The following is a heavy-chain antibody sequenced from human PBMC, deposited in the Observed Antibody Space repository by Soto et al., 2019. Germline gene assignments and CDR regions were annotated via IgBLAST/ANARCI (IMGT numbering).Heavy chain of an antibody. CDR1: GGSISSSSYY. Sequence: KPSETLSLTCTVSGGSISSSSYYWGWIRQPPGKGLEWIGSIYYSGSTYYNPPLKSRVAISVDTSKNQFPLKLSSVTAADTAVYYCARLDYDFWSGDNYYGMDVWGQGTTVTVSS. CDR2: IYYSGST. CDR3: ARLDYDFWSGDNYYGMDV. D-gene: IGHD3-3*01. J-gene: IGHJ6*02. V-gene: IGHV4-39*01.